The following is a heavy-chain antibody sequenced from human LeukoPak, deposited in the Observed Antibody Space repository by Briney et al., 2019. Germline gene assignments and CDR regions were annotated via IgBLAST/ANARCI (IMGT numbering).Heavy chain of an antibody. CDR3: ARAGEGYSYGYGLDY. J-gene: IGHJ4*02. CDR1: GYTFTSYA. D-gene: IGHD5-18*01. V-gene: IGHV1-69*13. Sequence: ASVKVSCKASGYTFTSYAISWVRQAPGQGLEWMGGIIPIFGTANYAQKFQGRVMITADESTSTAYMELSSLRSEDTAVYYCARAGEGYSYGYGLDYWGQGTLVTVSS. CDR2: IIPIFGTA.